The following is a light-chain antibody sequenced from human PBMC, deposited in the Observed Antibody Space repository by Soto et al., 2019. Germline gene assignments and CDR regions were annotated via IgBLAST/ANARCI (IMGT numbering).Light chain of an antibody. CDR2: DVS. J-gene: IGLJ1*01. Sequence: QSALTQLASVFGSPGQSITIPCTGTTSNVGGYNFVSWYQQHPGEAPKLIIHDVSNRASGVSNRFSGSKPGNTASLTISGLQAEDEADYYCSSYASSSTYVFGTGTKVTVL. CDR3: SSYASSSTYV. V-gene: IGLV2-14*03. CDR1: TSNVGGYNF.